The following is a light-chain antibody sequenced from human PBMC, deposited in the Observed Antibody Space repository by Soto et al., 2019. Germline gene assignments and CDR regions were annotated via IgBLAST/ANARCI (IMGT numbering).Light chain of an antibody. CDR1: SSNIGAGYD. V-gene: IGLV1-40*01. Sequence: QPVLTQPPSVSGGPGQRVTISCTGSSSNIGAGYDVHWYQQLPGTAPKLLIYGNSNRPSGVPDRFSGSKSGTSASLAITGLQAEDEADYYCQSYDSSLSGYVFGTGTKVTVL. CDR3: QSYDSSLSGYV. J-gene: IGLJ1*01. CDR2: GNS.